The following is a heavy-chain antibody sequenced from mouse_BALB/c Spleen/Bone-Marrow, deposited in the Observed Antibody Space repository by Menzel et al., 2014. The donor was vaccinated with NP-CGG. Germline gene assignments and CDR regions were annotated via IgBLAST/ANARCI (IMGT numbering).Heavy chain of an antibody. CDR1: GFTFSSFG. J-gene: IGHJ2*01. D-gene: IGHD4-1*01. Sequence: EVKLVESGGGLVQPGGSRKLSCAASGFTFSSFGMHWVRQAPEKGLEWVAYISSGSSPIFYADTVKGRFTISRDSPKNTLFLQMTSLRSEDTAMYYCTRGGNWEDFDYWGQGTTLTVSS. CDR3: TRGGNWEDFDY. CDR2: ISSGSSPI. V-gene: IGHV5-17*02.